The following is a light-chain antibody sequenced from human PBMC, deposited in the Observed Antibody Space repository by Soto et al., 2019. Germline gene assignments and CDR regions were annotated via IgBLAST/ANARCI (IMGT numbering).Light chain of an antibody. CDR2: EAS. CDR1: PDISTY. V-gene: IGKV1-9*01. J-gene: IGKJ1*01. CDR3: PQRSNWPPWT. Sequence: DIKLTQSPSLLSASVGDRVTITCRASPDISTYLAWYQQKPGKAPNLMVYEASTLQSGVPSRFSGSGSGTEFTLTISSLEPGDFAVYYCPQRSNWPPWTSSQVTKVHI.